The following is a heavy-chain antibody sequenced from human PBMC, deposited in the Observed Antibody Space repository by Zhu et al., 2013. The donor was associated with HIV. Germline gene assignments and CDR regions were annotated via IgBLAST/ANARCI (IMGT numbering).Heavy chain of an antibody. D-gene: IGHD6-13*01. V-gene: IGHV4-30-2*01. CDR1: GGSISSGGYS. CDR3: ARSGSAAGYYYYYMDV. Sequence: QVRLQESGPGLVKPSETLSLTCAVSGGSISSGGYSWSWIRQPPGKGLEWIGYIYHSGSTYYNPSLKSRVTISVDRSKNQFSLKLSSVTAADTAVYYCARSGSAAGYYYYYMDVWGKGTTVTVSS. CDR2: IYHSGST. J-gene: IGHJ6*03.